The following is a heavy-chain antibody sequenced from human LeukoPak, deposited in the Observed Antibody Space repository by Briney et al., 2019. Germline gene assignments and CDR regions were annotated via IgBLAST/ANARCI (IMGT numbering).Heavy chain of an antibody. CDR3: ARLGYCGGDCPPAFDI. D-gene: IGHD2-21*01. CDR2: INPSGGST. V-gene: IGHV1-46*03. CDR1: GYTFTSYH. J-gene: IGHJ3*02. Sequence: ASVKVSCKASGYTFTSYHMHWVRQAPGQGLEWMGIINPSGGSTSYAQKFQGRVTMTRDTSTSTVYMELSSLRSEDTAVYYCARLGYCGGDCPPAFDIWGQGTVVTVSS.